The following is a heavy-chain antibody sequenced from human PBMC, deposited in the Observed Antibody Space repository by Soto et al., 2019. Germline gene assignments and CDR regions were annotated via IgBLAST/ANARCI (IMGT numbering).Heavy chain of an antibody. V-gene: IGHV1-69*01. J-gene: IGHJ5*02. CDR1: GGTFSSYA. Sequence: VQLVQSGAEVKKPGSSVKVSCKASGGTFSSYAISWVRQAPGQGLEWMGGIIPIFGTANYAQKFQGRVTITADESTSTAYMELSSLRSEDTAVYYCARAGADYYDSSGVNWFDPWGQGTLVTVSS. CDR3: ARAGADYYDSSGVNWFDP. CDR2: IIPIFGTA. D-gene: IGHD3-22*01.